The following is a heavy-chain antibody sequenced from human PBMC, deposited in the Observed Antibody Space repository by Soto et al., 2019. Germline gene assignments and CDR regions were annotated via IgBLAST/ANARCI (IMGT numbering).Heavy chain of an antibody. D-gene: IGHD3-10*01. Sequence: ASVKVSCKASGYIFTSYYLHWVRQAPGQGLEWMGWINPFDGSRMFAQSFQGRVTFTRDTSTSTVYMELSGLRSDATAVYYCSRVDPGETSPFDHWGQGTLVTVSS. CDR1: GYIFTSYY. V-gene: IGHV1-46*03. J-gene: IGHJ4*02. CDR3: SRVDPGETSPFDH. CDR2: INPFDGSR.